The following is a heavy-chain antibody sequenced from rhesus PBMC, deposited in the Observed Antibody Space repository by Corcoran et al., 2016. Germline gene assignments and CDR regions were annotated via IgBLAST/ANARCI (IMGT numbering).Heavy chain of an antibody. D-gene: IGHD5-42*01. CDR1: GYSISSGYY. CDR3: ARDEGYSMIY. V-gene: IGHV4S14*01. Sequence: QVQLQESGPGLVKPSETMSLTCAVSGYSISSGYYWTWIRQPPGKGLEWIGSIYGMGCSNYRTPPRKSRVTLEGDTSKNQFSLKRSSGTAADTAVYYCARDEGYSMIYWGQGVLVTISS. J-gene: IGHJ4*01. CDR2: IYGMGCSN.